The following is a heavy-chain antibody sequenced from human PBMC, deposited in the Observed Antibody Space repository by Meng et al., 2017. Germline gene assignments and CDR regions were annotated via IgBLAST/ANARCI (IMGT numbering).Heavy chain of an antibody. J-gene: IGHJ4*02. CDR2: INAGNGNT. V-gene: IGHV1-3*01. Sequence: QGQLVQSGAEVKKPGASVKVSCKASGYTFTSYAMHWVRQAPGQRLEWMGWINAGNGNTKYSQKFQGRVTITRDTSASTAYMELRSLRSDDTAVYYCAREDSGYVRDFDYWGQGTLVTVSS. CDR1: GYTFTSYA. CDR3: AREDSGYVRDFDY. D-gene: IGHD5-12*01.